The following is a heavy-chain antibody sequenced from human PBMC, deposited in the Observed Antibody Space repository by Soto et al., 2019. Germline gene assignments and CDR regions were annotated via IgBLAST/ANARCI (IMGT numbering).Heavy chain of an antibody. V-gene: IGHV4-39*01. CDR3: GRHRRETGTYAHPLDS. Sequence: PSETLSRTCTVAGGSISSSSYYWAWIRQPPGKGLDWIGSVSYGGSTYHNPSLRSRVTISVDTSKSQFFLDLTPVTAADTAIYYCGRHRRETGTYAHPLDSWGQGTLVTVSS. D-gene: IGHD1-1*01. J-gene: IGHJ4*02. CDR2: VSYGGST. CDR1: GGSISSSSYY.